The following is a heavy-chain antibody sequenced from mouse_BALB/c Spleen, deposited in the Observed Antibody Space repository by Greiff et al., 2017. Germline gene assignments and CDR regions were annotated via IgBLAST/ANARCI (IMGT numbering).Heavy chain of an antibody. CDR2: ISYSGST. J-gene: IGHJ4*01. CDR1: GYSITSDYA. Sequence: VQLQQSGPGLVKPSQSLSLTCTVTGYSITSDYAWNWIRQFPGNKLEWMGYISYSGSTSYNPSLKSRISITRDTSKNQFFLQLNSVTTEDTATYYCARGDGSPYYYAMDYWGQGTSVTVSS. CDR3: ARGDGSPYYYAMDY. D-gene: IGHD1-1*02. V-gene: IGHV3-2*02.